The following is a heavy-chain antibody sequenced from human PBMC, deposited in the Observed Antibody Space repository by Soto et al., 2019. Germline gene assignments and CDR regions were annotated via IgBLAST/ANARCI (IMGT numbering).Heavy chain of an antibody. J-gene: IGHJ5*02. Sequence: TLSLTCTVSGASMNSYHWSWIRQPAGKGLEWIGHIHSSGSTNYNPSLKSRVTMSVDTSKNQFSLRLMSLTAADTAVYYCARDQGVAAAGITWFDPWGQGSLVTVS. D-gene: IGHD6-13*01. V-gene: IGHV4-4*07. CDR2: IHSSGST. CDR3: ARDQGVAAAGITWFDP. CDR1: GASMNSYH.